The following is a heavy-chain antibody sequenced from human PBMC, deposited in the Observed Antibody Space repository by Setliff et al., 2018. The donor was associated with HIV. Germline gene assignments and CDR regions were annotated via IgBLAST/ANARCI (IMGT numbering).Heavy chain of an antibody. Sequence: GSLRLSCAASGFTFSTYGMHWVRQAPGMGLEWVAFIRYDGNNENYADSVKGRFTISRDNSKNTLYLQMNSLRAEDTAVYYCGKDRYDNYVWGSYHGPDFWGQGTLVTAPQ. CDR2: IRYDGNNE. J-gene: IGHJ4*02. CDR3: GKDRYDNYVWGSYHGPDF. CDR1: GFTFSTYG. D-gene: IGHD3-16*01. V-gene: IGHV3-30*02.